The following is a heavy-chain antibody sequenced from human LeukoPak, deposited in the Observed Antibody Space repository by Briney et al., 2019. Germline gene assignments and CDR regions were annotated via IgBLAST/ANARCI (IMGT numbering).Heavy chain of an antibody. J-gene: IGHJ4*01. D-gene: IGHD3-22*01. Sequence: PSETLSLTCAVSGGSISSRNWWSWVRQPPGKGLEWIGEIYHSGSTNYNPSLKSRITISVDKSKNQFSLKLSSVTAADTAVYYCARLNFYDSSGCFDYWGHGTLVTVSS. CDR1: GGSISSRNW. CDR2: IYHSGST. CDR3: ARLNFYDSSGCFDY. V-gene: IGHV4-4*02.